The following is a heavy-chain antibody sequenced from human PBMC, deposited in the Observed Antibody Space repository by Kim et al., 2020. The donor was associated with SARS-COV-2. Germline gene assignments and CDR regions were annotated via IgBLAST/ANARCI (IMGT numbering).Heavy chain of an antibody. CDR1: GFTFSSYW. CDR3: ARGGSEMATIFDY. CDR2: IKQDGSEK. Sequence: GGSLRLSCAASGFTFSSYWMSWVRQAPGKGLEWVANIKQDGSEKYYVDSVKGRFTISRDNAKNSLYLQMNSLRAEDTAVYYCARGGSEMATIFDYWGQGTLVTVSS. J-gene: IGHJ4*02. V-gene: IGHV3-7*01. D-gene: IGHD5-12*01.